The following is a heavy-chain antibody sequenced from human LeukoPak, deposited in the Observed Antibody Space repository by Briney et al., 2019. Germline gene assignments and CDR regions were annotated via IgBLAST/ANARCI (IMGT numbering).Heavy chain of an antibody. CDR2: INPNSGGT. D-gene: IGHD3-10*01. J-gene: IGHJ5*02. V-gene: IGHV1-2*02. CDR1: GYTFTGYY. CDR3: ARGGMVRGVITPNWFDP. Sequence: ASVKVSCKSSGYTFTGYYMRWVRQAPGQGLEWMGWINPNSGGTNYAQKFQGRVTMTRDTSISTAYMELSRLRSDDTAVYYCARGGMVRGVITPNWFDPWGQGTLVTVSS.